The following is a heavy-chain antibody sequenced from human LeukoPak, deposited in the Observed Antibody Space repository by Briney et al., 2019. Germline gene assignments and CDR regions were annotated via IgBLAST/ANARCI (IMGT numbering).Heavy chain of an antibody. V-gene: IGHV4-59*01. D-gene: IGHD3-10*01. CDR1: GGSISNYL. CDR3: ARYHSRSHEGWIDP. CDR2: VSYSGKT. Sequence: SETLSLTCTVPGGSISNYLWSWIRQPPGKGLEWIGYVSYSGKTDYIPSLKSRVTISLDTSNNHFSLTLSSVTAADTAVYYCARYHSRSHEGWIDPWGQGTLVTVSS. J-gene: IGHJ5*02.